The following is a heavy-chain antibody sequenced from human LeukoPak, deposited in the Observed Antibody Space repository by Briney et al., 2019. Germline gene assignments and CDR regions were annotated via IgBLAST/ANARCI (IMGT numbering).Heavy chain of an antibody. Sequence: HPGGSLRLSCAASGFTFSSYGMHWVRQAPGKGLEWGAVISYDGSNKYYADSVKGRFTISRDNSKNTLYLQMNSLRAEDTAVYYCAKGHDTAGLDYWGQGTLVTVSS. J-gene: IGHJ4*02. D-gene: IGHD5-18*01. CDR3: AKGHDTAGLDY. V-gene: IGHV3-30*18. CDR2: ISYDGSNK. CDR1: GFTFSSYG.